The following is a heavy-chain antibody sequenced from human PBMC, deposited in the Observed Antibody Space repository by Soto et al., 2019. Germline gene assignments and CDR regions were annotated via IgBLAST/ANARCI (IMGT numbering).Heavy chain of an antibody. D-gene: IGHD3-9*01. V-gene: IGHV1-8*01. Sequence: QVQVVQSRAEVKKPGASVKVSCKTSGYTFTDYDINWVRQATGQGLEWMGWVSPDSGNSGYAQQFQGRVTMTSDTSISTVCMELSNLRSEDTAMYYCEVTTGYWGQGTMVTVSS. CDR2: VSPDSGNS. CDR3: EVTTGY. CDR1: GYTFTDYD. J-gene: IGHJ4*02.